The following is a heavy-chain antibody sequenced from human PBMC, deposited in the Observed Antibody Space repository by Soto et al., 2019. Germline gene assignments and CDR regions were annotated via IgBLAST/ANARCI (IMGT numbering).Heavy chain of an antibody. CDR2: ISYDGSNK. CDR1: GFTFSSYA. CDR3: ATFYLSGGSGWHFDY. V-gene: IGHV3-30-3*01. Sequence: GGSLRLSCAASGFTFSSYAMHWVRQAPGKGLEWVAVISYDGSNKYYADSVKGRFTISRDNSKNTLYLQMNSLRAEDTAVYYCATFYLSGGSGWHFDYWGQGTLVTVSS. J-gene: IGHJ4*02. D-gene: IGHD6-19*01.